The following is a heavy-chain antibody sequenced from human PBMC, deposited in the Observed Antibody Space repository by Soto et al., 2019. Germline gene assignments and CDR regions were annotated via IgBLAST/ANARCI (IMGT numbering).Heavy chain of an antibody. CDR2: IYSGGST. J-gene: IGHJ4*02. V-gene: IGHV3-53*01. CDR3: ARVVSTGFYVDY. Sequence: GGSLRLSCEVSGFSVTANYMSWVRQAPGKGLEWVSVIYSGGSTYYIDSVKGRFSISRDISKNTLYLQMNSLRAEDTAVYYCARVVSTGFYVDYWGQGTLVTVSS. CDR1: GFSVTANY. D-gene: IGHD1-1*01.